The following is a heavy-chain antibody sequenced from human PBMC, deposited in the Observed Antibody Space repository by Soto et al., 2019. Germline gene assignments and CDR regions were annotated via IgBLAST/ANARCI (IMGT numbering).Heavy chain of an antibody. CDR1: GYTFTSYY. J-gene: IGHJ5*02. CDR2: INPSGGST. D-gene: IGHD3-3*01. Sequence: ASVKVSCKASGYTFTSYYMHWVRQAPGQGLEWMGIINPSGGSTSYAQKFQGRVTMTRDTSTSTVYMELSSLRSEDTAVYYCAGEDFWSGYSRGWFDPWGQGTLVTVSS. V-gene: IGHV1-46*01. CDR3: AGEDFWSGYSRGWFDP.